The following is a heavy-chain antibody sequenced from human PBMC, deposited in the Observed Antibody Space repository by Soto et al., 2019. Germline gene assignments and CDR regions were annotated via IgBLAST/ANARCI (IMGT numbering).Heavy chain of an antibody. V-gene: IGHV1-24*01. Sequence: ASVKVSCKVSGYTLTELSMHWVRQAPGKGLEWMGGFDPEDGETIYAQKFQGRVTMTEDTSTDTAYMELSSLRSEDTAVYYCATDYPSGVGGWYKFDYWGQGTLVTVSS. CDR2: FDPEDGET. CDR1: GYTLTELS. CDR3: ATDYPSGVGGWYKFDY. D-gene: IGHD6-19*01. J-gene: IGHJ4*02.